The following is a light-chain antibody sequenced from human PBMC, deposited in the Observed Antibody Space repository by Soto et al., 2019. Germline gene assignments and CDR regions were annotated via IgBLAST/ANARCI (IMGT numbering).Light chain of an antibody. CDR3: QTWGSGIVV. CDR1: SGHSNYA. CDR2: LNSDGSH. V-gene: IGLV4-69*01. J-gene: IGLJ2*01. Sequence: QSVLTQSPSASASLGASVKLTCTLSSGHSNYAIAWHQQQSEKGPRYLMKLNSDGSHSKGDGIPDRFSGSSSGAERYLTISSLQSEDAADYYCQTWGSGIVVFGGGTHRTVL.